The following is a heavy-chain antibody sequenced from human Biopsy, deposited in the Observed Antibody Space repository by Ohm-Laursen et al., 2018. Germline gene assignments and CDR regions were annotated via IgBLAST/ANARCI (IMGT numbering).Heavy chain of an antibody. CDR3: ARPKSRRALDV. CDR1: GFTFADYW. J-gene: IGHJ3*01. V-gene: IGHV3-7*01. D-gene: IGHD2-2*01. Sequence: GSLRLSCAAFGFTFADYWMNWVRRAPGKGLEWVANIKQDGSEKNYVDSVKGRFTITRDNANNSLYLQMNSLRVEDTAVYYCARPKSRRALDVWGQGTMVTVSS. CDR2: IKQDGSEK.